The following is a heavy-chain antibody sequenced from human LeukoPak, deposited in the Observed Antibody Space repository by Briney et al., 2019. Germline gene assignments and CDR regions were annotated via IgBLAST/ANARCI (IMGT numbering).Heavy chain of an antibody. CDR2: ITSDVGIT. CDR3: AKGDYYDFDY. D-gene: IGHD3-10*01. J-gene: IGHJ4*02. Sequence: QPGGSLRLSCAPSGFTFSNYGMNWVRQAPGKALEWVSIITSDVGITYYADSVKGRFTISRDNSKNTLYLQMNSLRAEDTAVYYCAKGDYYDFDYWGQGTLVTVSS. V-gene: IGHV3-23*01. CDR1: GFTFSNYG.